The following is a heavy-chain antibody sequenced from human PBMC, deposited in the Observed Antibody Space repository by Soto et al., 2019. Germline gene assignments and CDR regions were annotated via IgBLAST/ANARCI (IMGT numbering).Heavy chain of an antibody. V-gene: IGHV4-39*01. Sequence: SETLSLTCSLSGASITSTTYFWAWIRQPPGNGLEWVGSIYYIGKTHYNPSLKSRTTISVDRSRNQFSLQVSSVTAADTAVYYCAKNLPRTGRFDYWGQGTVVTFSS. CDR1: GASITSTTYF. CDR2: IYYIGKT. J-gene: IGHJ4*02. CDR3: AKNLPRTGRFDY.